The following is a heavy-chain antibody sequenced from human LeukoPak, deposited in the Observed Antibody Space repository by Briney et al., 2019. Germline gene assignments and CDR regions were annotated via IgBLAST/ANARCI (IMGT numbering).Heavy chain of an antibody. V-gene: IGHV3-21*01. J-gene: IGHJ4*02. Sequence: GGSLRLSCAASGFTISSYSMNWVRQAPGKGLEWVSSISSSSSYIYYADSVKGRFTISRDNAKNSLYLQMNSLRAEDTAVYYCARETYDSSGLVDYWGQGTLVTVSS. CDR3: ARETYDSSGLVDY. CDR1: GFTISSYS. CDR2: ISSSSSYI. D-gene: IGHD3-22*01.